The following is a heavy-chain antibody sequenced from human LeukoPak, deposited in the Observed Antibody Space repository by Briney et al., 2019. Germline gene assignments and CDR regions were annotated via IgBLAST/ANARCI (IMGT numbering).Heavy chain of an antibody. D-gene: IGHD5-12*01. Sequence: WXXXAXXXGLEWVANIKQDGSEKYYVDSVKGRFTISRDNAKNSLYLQMNSLRAEDTAVYYCASIGEIVDTLDYWGQGTLVTVSS. J-gene: IGHJ4*02. CDR2: IKQDGSEK. CDR3: ASIGEIVDTLDY. V-gene: IGHV3-7*03.